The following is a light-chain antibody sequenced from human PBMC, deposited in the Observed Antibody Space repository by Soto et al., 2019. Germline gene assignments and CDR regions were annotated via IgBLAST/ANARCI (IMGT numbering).Light chain of an antibody. Sequence: EIVLTQSPDTLSLSPGERVTLSCRATQSVPKSYLAWFQQKPGQAPRLLIHGASYRATGTPDRFSGSGSGADFTLTISRLEPEDFAVSYCQQYGATPGTFGQGTKLDIK. CDR2: GAS. CDR1: QSVPKSY. V-gene: IGKV3-20*01. J-gene: IGKJ1*01. CDR3: QQYGATPGT.